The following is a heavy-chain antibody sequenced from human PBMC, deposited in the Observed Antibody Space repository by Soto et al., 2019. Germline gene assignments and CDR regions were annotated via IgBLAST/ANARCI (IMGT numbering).Heavy chain of an antibody. CDR3: AKDHSYALLWFGEFDY. CDR2: INPYSGGA. D-gene: IGHD3-10*01. J-gene: IGHJ4*02. CDR1: GYTFTGYF. Sequence: ASVKVSCKASGYTFTGYFMHWVRQAPGQGLEWMGWINPYSGGADYAQSFQGRVTMTRDTSISTVYMELSRLRFDDTAVYYCAKDHSYALLWFGEFDYWGQGTLVTVSS. V-gene: IGHV1-2*02.